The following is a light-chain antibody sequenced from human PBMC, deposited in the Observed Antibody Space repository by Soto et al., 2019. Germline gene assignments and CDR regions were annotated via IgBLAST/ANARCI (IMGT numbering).Light chain of an antibody. J-gene: IGLJ1*01. V-gene: IGLV2-23*01. CDR1: SSDVGSYNL. Sequence: QSALTQPASVSGSPGQSITISCTGTSSDVGSYNLVSWYQQYPGKAPKLMIYEGSKRPSGVSNRFSGSKSGNTASLIISGLQAEDEADYYCCSYAGRSTYVFGTGTKVTVL. CDR2: EGS. CDR3: CSYAGRSTYV.